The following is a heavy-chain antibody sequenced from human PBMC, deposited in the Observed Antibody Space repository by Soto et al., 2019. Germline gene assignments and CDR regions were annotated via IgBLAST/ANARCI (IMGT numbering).Heavy chain of an antibody. Sequence: GGSLRLSCAAIGFTFEDHAMHWIRQVPGKGLEWVAGINWNSGITGYADSVKGRFTISRDNANNSLHLEMNSLKTEDTAFYYCAKGRGALTVVSNWFDPWGQGTLVTVSS. J-gene: IGHJ5*02. CDR2: INWNSGIT. D-gene: IGHD3-22*01. V-gene: IGHV3-9*01. CDR1: GFTFEDHA. CDR3: AKGRGALTVVSNWFDP.